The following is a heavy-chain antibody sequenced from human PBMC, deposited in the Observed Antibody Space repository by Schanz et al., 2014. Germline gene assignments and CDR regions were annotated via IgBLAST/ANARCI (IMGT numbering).Heavy chain of an antibody. CDR1: GFSFSSYW. J-gene: IGHJ3*02. D-gene: IGHD5-12*01. Sequence: VQLVESGGGVVQPGRSLRLSCAGSGFSFSSYWMHWVRQGPGKGPVWVSRISSDGTTTNYADSVKGRFTISRDNAKNTLSLQMNTLRAEDTAVYYCARWRVGGLNILADDYDIWGQGTEVIVSS. CDR3: ARWRVGGLNILADDYDI. V-gene: IGHV3-74*02. CDR2: ISSDGTTT.